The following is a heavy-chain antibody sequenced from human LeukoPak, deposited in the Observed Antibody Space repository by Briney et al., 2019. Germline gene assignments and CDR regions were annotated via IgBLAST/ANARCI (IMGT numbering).Heavy chain of an antibody. CDR2: INSDGSAT. CDR1: GFTFTNYW. CDR3: AKVDRRELGPYYFDY. V-gene: IGHV3-74*03. J-gene: IGHJ4*02. D-gene: IGHD3-16*02. Sequence: GGSLRLSCAASGFTFTNYWMHWVRQAPGKGLVWVSYINSDGSATKYADSVKGRFTISRDNAMNTLYLQINSLRAEDTAVYYCAKVDRRELGPYYFDYWGQGTLVTVSS.